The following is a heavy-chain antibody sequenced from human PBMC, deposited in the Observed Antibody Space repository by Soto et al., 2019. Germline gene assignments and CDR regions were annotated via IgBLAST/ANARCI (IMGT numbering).Heavy chain of an antibody. CDR3: VREAEASYNWCDP. J-gene: IGHJ5*02. D-gene: IGHD6-25*01. CDR1: GYTVTGHY. Sequence: QVQLVQSGAEVKKPGASVKVSCKASGYTVTGHYMHWVRQAPGQGLEWMGWINPNTGGTNYARKFQGRVTMTRDTSISTAYMELSRLRSDDTAIYYCVREAEASYNWCDPWGQGTLVTVSS. CDR2: INPNTGGT. V-gene: IGHV1-2*02.